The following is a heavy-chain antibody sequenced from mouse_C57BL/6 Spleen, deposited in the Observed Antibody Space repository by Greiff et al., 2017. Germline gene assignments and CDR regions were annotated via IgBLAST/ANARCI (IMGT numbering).Heavy chain of an antibody. D-gene: IGHD1-1*01. CDR2: IDPSDSYT. CDR3: AREGIYYGSSFDY. J-gene: IGHJ2*01. Sequence: VQLQQPGAELVRPGTSVKLSCKASGYTFTSYWMHWVKQRPGQSLEWIGVIDPSDSYTNYNQKFKGKATLTVDTSSSTAYMQLSSLTAEDSAVYYCAREGIYYGSSFDYWGQGTTLTVSS. CDR1: GYTFTSYW. V-gene: IGHV1-59*01.